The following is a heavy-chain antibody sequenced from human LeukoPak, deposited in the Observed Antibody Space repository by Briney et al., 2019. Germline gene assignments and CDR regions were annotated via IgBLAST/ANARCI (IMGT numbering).Heavy chain of an antibody. CDR3: ARDTYSRLDY. J-gene: IGHJ4*02. D-gene: IGHD6-13*01. CDR2: IKSESDGGTT. CDR1: GFTFSNAW. Sequence: GGSLRLSCAASGFTFSNAWMTWVRQAPGKGLEWVGRIKSESDGGTTNYAAPVKGRFTTSRDDSKNTLYLQMNSLRVEDTAVYYCARDTYSRLDYWGQGTLVTVSS. V-gene: IGHV3-15*01.